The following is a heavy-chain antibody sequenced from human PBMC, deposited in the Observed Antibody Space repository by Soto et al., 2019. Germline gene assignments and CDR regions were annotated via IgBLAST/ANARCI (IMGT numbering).Heavy chain of an antibody. V-gene: IGHV3-23*01. CDR1: GFTFSSYA. Sequence: GGSLRLSCAASGFTFSSYAMSWVRQAPGKGLEWVSAISGSGGSTYYADSVEGRFTISRDNSKNTLYLQMNSLRAEDTAVYYCAISADPYYYYYGMDVWGQGTTVTVSS. CDR3: AISADPYYYYYGMDV. J-gene: IGHJ6*02. CDR2: ISGSGGST. D-gene: IGHD2-2*01.